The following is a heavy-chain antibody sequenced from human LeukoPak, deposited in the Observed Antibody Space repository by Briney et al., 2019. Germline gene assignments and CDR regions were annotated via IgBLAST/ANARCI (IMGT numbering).Heavy chain of an antibody. CDR2: IIPILGIA. V-gene: IGHV1-69*04. CDR3: ASSSPSSGIAAARDAFDI. D-gene: IGHD6-13*01. J-gene: IGHJ3*02. Sequence: SVKVSCKASGGTFSIYAISWVRQAPGQGLEWMGRIIPILGIANYAQKFQGRVTITADKSTSTAYMELSSLRSEDTAVYYCASSSPSSGIAAARDAFDIWGQGTMVTVSS. CDR1: GGTFSIYA.